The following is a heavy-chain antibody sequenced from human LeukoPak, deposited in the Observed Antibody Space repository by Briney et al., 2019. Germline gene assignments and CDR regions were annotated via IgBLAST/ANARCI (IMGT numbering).Heavy chain of an antibody. CDR2: ISASGGTT. CDR1: GFTFSSYA. Sequence: GASLRLSCAASGFTFSSYAITWVRQAPGKGLEWVSTISASGGTTYYADSVKGRFTISRDNSKDTLHLQMNSLRAEDTAVYYCAKSPDVALVTFDYWGQGSLVTVSS. J-gene: IGHJ4*02. V-gene: IGHV3-23*01. D-gene: IGHD3-3*02. CDR3: AKSPDVALVTFDY.